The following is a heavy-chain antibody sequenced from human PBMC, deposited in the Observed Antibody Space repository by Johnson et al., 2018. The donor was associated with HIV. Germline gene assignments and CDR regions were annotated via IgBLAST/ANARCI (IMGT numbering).Heavy chain of an antibody. CDR2: IRYDGSNK. D-gene: IGHD6-19*01. CDR1: GFTFSNYG. Sequence: QVQLVESGGGVVQPGRSLRLSCAASGFTFSNYGMHWVRQAPGKGLEWVAFIRYDGSNKYYADSVKGRFTISRDNSKNTLYLQMNSLRAEDTAVYYCAKDRGSGWYWDAFDIWGQGTMVTVSS. J-gene: IGHJ3*02. CDR3: AKDRGSGWYWDAFDI. V-gene: IGHV3-30*02.